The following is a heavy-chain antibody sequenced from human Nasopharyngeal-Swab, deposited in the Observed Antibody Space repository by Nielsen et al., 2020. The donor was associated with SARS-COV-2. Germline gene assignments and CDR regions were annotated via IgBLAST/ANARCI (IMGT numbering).Heavy chain of an antibody. D-gene: IGHD5-12*01. Sequence: GGSLRLSCAASGFTFSGSAMHWVRQASGKGLEWVGRIRSKANSYATAYAASVKGRFTISRDDSKNTAYLQMNSLKTEDTAVYYCTSRGYSGYDWDDFDWFDPWGQGTLVTVSS. CDR3: TSRGYSGYDWDDFDWFDP. V-gene: IGHV3-73*01. CDR2: IRSKANSYAT. CDR1: GFTFSGSA. J-gene: IGHJ5*02.